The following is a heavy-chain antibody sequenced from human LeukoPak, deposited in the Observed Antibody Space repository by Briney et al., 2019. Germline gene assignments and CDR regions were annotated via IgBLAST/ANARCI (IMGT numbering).Heavy chain of an antibody. CDR1: GGSVSGYY. J-gene: IGHJ6*03. D-gene: IGHD4-23*01. CDR3: AIGGGNGGGWVGQYYYMDV. Sequence: SETLSFTSAVYGGSVSGYYWIWLPPPQGKGREWRMDPYHGGSTYKHPSLNRRVTISGDTAKNQFSLKLSSVSAADTAVYYCAIGGGNGGGWVGQYYYMDVWGKGTTVTVS. CDR2: PYHGGST. V-gene: IGHV4-34*01.